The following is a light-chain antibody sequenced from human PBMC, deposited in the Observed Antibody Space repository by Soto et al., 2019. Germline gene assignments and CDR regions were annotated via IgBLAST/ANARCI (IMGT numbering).Light chain of an antibody. CDR2: AAS. J-gene: IGKJ4*01. CDR3: QQYNHYPLT. Sequence: DIQMTQSPSSLSASVGDRVTITCRASQDINNYLAWFQQKPGKAPTSLIYAASTLQSGVPSKFSGSGSGTDFTLTISSLQPEDFATYYCQQYNHYPLTFGGGTKVEIK. V-gene: IGKV1-16*02. CDR1: QDINNY.